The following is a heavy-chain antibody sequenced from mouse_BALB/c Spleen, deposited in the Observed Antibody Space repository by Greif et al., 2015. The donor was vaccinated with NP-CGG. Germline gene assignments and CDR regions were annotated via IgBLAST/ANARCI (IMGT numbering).Heavy chain of an antibody. Sequence: EVKLQESGGGLVQPGGSRKLSCASSGFTFSSFGMHWVRQAPEKGLAWVAYISSGSSTIYYADTVKGRFTISRDNPKNTLFLQMTSLRSEDTAMYYCARLFDYWGQGTTLTVSS. V-gene: IGHV5-17*02. CDR2: ISSGSSTI. CDR3: ARLFDY. CDR1: GFTFSSFG. J-gene: IGHJ2*01.